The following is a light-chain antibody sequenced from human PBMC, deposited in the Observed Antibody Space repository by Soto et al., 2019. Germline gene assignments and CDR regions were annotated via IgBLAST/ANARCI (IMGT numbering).Light chain of an antibody. V-gene: IGKV3-20*01. J-gene: IGKJ4*01. CDR3: QQYGSSPLT. Sequence: EIVLTQSPGTLSLSPGERATLSCRASQSVSSSFLAWYQQKPGQAPRLLIYGASRRATGIPDRFSGSGSGTDFTLTISRLEPEDVAVYYCQQYGSSPLTFAGGTNVEIK. CDR1: QSVSSSF. CDR2: GAS.